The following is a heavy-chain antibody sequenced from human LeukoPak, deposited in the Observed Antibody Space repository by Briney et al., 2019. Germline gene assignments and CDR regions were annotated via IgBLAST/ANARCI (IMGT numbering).Heavy chain of an antibody. Sequence: GGSLRLSCAASTITFSSYAMHWVRQAPGKGLEWVAVISFDGSNKYYADAVKGRFTISRDNSKNTLYLQMNSLRVEDTAVFYCASAHGGDPRYGMDVWGQGTMVTVSS. CDR3: ASAHGGDPRYGMDV. CDR2: ISFDGSNK. CDR1: TITFSSYA. D-gene: IGHD3-16*01. V-gene: IGHV3-30-3*01. J-gene: IGHJ6*02.